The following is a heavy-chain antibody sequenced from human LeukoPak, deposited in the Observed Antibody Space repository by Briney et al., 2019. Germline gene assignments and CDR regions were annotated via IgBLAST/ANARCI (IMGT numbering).Heavy chain of an antibody. D-gene: IGHD3-3*01. Sequence: ASVKVSCKASGHTFTGYYMHWVRQAPGQGLEWMGWINPNSGGTNYAQKFQGWVTMTRDTSISTAYMELSRLRSDDTAVYYCARDVAPTYYDFWSGYSGDYGMDVWGQGTTVTVSS. J-gene: IGHJ6*02. CDR1: GHTFTGYY. CDR3: ARDVAPTYYDFWSGYSGDYGMDV. CDR2: INPNSGGT. V-gene: IGHV1-2*04.